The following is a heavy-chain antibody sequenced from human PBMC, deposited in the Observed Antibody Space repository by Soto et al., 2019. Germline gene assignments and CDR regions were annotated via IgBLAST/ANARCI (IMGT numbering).Heavy chain of an antibody. CDR3: AGLGGGVGSILPFAP. Sequence: QVQLVQSGAEVKKPGSSVKVSCKASGGTFSSYAISWVRQAPGQGLEWMGGIIPIFGTANYAQKFQGRVTIAADETTSTAYMELRSLRSEDTAVYYGAGLGGGVGSILPFAPWGQGTLVPVSS. D-gene: IGHD3-16*01. CDR1: GGTFSSYA. V-gene: IGHV1-69*12. J-gene: IGHJ5*02. CDR2: IIPIFGTA.